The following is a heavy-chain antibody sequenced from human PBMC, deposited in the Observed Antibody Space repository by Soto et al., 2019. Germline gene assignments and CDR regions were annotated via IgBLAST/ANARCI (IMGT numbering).Heavy chain of an antibody. J-gene: IGHJ4*02. CDR3: AGDRRIAARPDGVDY. D-gene: IGHD6-6*01. CDR1: GFTFSSYG. V-gene: IGHV3-30*03. CDR2: ISYDGSNK. Sequence: QVQLLESGGGVVQPGRSLRLSCAACGFTFSSYGMHWVRQAPGKGLVWVAVISYDGSNKYYSDSVKGRFTISRDNSKNTLYLQMNSLRAEDTAVYYCAGDRRIAARPDGVDYWGQGTLVTVAS.